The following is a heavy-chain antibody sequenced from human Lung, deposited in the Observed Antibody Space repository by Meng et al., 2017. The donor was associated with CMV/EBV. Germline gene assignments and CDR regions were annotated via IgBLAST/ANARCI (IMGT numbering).Heavy chain of an antibody. V-gene: IGHV1-18*01. Sequence: ASVXVSXKASGYTFPTYHITCVRQAPGQGLEWMGWIAAYNGNTNYAQKLQGRVSMTTDTSTSTAYMELRSLRSDDTAVYYFARALGYCSSTSCYRGYYFDYXGQGXLVTVSS. CDR2: IAAYNGNT. D-gene: IGHD2-2*01. CDR1: GYTFPTYH. J-gene: IGHJ4*02. CDR3: ARALGYCSSTSCYRGYYFDY.